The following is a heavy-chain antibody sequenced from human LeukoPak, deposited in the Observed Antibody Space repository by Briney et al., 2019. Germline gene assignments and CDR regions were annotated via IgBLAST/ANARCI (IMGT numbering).Heavy chain of an antibody. D-gene: IGHD7-27*01. CDR2: INPSGGST. CDR3: ARDLETGDLDY. CDR1: GGTFSSYA. Sequence: ASVKVSCKASGGTFSSYAISWVRQAPGQGLEWMGIINPSGGSTSYAQKFQGRVTMTRDTSTSTVYMELSSLRSEDTAVYYCARDLETGDLDYWGQGTLVTVSS. J-gene: IGHJ4*02. V-gene: IGHV1-46*01.